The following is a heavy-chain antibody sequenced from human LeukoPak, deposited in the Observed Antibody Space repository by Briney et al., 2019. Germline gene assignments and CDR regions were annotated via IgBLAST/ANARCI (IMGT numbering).Heavy chain of an antibody. J-gene: IGHJ4*02. Sequence: GASVKVSCKASGYTFTGYYLHWVRQAPGQGLEWMGWINPNTGGTNYAQKFQGRVTMTRDTSISTAYMDLRRLRSDDTAVYYCARDRGFNSGSTDFDYWGQGTLVTVSS. CDR2: INPNTGGT. CDR3: ARDRGFNSGSTDFDY. CDR1: GYTFTGYY. V-gene: IGHV1-2*02. D-gene: IGHD3-22*01.